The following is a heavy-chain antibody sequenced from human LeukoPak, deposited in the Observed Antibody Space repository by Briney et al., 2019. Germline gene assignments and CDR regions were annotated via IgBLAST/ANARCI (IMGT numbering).Heavy chain of an antibody. V-gene: IGHV1-69*13. Sequence: ASVKVSCKASGYIFTSYAMHWVRQAPGQGLEWMGGITPIFGTANYAQKFQGRVTITAVESMSTAYMELSSLRSEDTAVYYCARGWLAETTVVTPYNYWGQGTLVTVSS. J-gene: IGHJ4*02. D-gene: IGHD4-23*01. CDR3: ARGWLAETTVVTPYNY. CDR1: GYIFTSYA. CDR2: ITPIFGTA.